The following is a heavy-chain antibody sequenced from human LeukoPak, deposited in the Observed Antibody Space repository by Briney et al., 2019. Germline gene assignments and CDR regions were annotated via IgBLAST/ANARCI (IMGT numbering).Heavy chain of an antibody. CDR1: GFTFSSYA. D-gene: IGHD3-10*01. Sequence: GGSLRLSCAASGFTFSSYAMSWVRQAPGKGLEWVSAISGSGGSTYYADSVKGRFTISRDNSKNTLYLQMNSLRAEDTAVYYCAKDKDYYGSGSTIDYWGQGTLVTVSS. CDR2: ISGSGGST. V-gene: IGHV3-23*01. J-gene: IGHJ4*02. CDR3: AKDKDYYGSGSTIDY.